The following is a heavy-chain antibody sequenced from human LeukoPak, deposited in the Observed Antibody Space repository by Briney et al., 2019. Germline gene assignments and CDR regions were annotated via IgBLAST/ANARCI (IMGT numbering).Heavy chain of an antibody. CDR1: GYTFTGYY. J-gene: IGHJ4*02. V-gene: IGHV1-46*01. Sequence: ATVKVSCKASGYTFTGYYMHWVRQAPGQGLEWMGIINPSGGSTSYAQKFQGRVTMTRDTSTSTVYMELSSLRSEDTAVYYCARSVVAATLCFDYWGQGTLVTVSS. CDR3: ARSVVAATLCFDY. CDR2: INPSGGST. D-gene: IGHD2-15*01.